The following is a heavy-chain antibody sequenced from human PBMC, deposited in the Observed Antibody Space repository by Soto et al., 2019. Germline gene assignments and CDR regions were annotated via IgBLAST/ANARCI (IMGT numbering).Heavy chain of an antibody. CDR1: GGSFSGYY. V-gene: IGHV4-34*01. J-gene: IGHJ4*02. D-gene: IGHD3-9*01. Sequence: QVQLQQWGAGLLKPSETLSLTCAVYGGSFSGYYWSWIRQPPGKGLEWIGEINHSGSTNYNPSLKSRVTISVDTSKNQFSLKLSSVTAADTAVYYCARGAVILTGYYPKGSYYFDYWGQGTLVTVSS. CDR2: INHSGST. CDR3: ARGAVILTGYYPKGSYYFDY.